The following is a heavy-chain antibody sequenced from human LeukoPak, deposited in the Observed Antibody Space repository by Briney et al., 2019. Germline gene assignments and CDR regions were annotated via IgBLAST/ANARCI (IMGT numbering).Heavy chain of an antibody. CDR3: ARVNINNWHSCDY. V-gene: IGHV4-4*02. J-gene: IGHJ4*02. CDR2: IYHSGSP. D-gene: IGHD1-1*01. CDR1: GGSISSNNW. Sequence: SGTLSLTCAVSGGSISSNNWWGWVRQPPGKGLEWIGEIYHSGSPNYNPSLKSRVTISVDKSRNHFSLNLSSVTAAGTAVYYCARVNINNWHSCDYCGQGTLFTVSS.